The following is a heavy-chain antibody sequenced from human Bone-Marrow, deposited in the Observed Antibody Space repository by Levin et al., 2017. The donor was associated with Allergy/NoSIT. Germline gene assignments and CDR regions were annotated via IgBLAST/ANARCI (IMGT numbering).Heavy chain of an antibody. D-gene: IGHD4-17*01. CDR2: IKSKTDGGTT. J-gene: IGHJ4*02. V-gene: IGHV3-15*01. Sequence: GGSLRLSCAASGFTFNDAYMSWVRQAPGKGLEWVGRIKSKTDGGTTDSAAPVKGRFTISRDDSKNTLYLQMNSLKTEDTAVYFCTSLLHDYGDYHFDYWGQGTLVTVSS. CDR1: GFTFNDAY. CDR3: TSLLHDYGDYHFDY.